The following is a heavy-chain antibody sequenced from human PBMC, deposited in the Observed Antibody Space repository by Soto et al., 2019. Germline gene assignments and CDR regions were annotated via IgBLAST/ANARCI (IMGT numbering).Heavy chain of an antibody. Sequence: QVQLVESGGGVVQPGRSLRLSCAASGFTFSSYAMHWVRQAPGKGLEWVAVISYDGSNKYYADSVKGRFTISRDNSKNTLYLEMNSLRAEDTAVYYCARDAAPLWFGELFHYYGMDVWGQGTTVTVSS. CDR2: ISYDGSNK. D-gene: IGHD3-10*01. CDR3: ARDAAPLWFGELFHYYGMDV. J-gene: IGHJ6*02. CDR1: GFTFSSYA. V-gene: IGHV3-30-3*01.